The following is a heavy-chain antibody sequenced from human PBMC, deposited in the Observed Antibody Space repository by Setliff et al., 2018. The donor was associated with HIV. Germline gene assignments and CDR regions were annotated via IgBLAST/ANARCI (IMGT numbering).Heavy chain of an antibody. CDR3: ARRNQRDSSGHYHAPFEY. V-gene: IGHV3-30*03. D-gene: IGHD3-22*01. CDR1: GFTLSDYA. CDR2: ISYDGTNE. J-gene: IGHJ4*02. Sequence: GSLRLSCAASGFTLSDYAMHWVRQAPGKGLEWVAVISYDGTNEYYADSVKGRFAISRDNSKNTLYLQMNSLRPEDTAVYYCARRNQRDSSGHYHAPFEYWGQGTLVTVSS.